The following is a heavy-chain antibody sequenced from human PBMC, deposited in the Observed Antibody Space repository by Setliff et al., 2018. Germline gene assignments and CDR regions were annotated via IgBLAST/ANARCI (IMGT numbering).Heavy chain of an antibody. CDR1: GFSFTDYL. CDR2: INLNTGNI. J-gene: IGHJ6*03. CDR3: ARKNYGGRWRTMDV. D-gene: IGHD3-10*01. V-gene: IGHV1-2*02. Sequence: ASVKVSCKASGFSFTDYLMNWMRQAPEQGLEWMGRINLNTGNIFYAQEFQGRVTLTRDTSTSTAYMELRSLRSDDSAKYFCARKNYGGRWRTMDVWGTGTTVTVSS.